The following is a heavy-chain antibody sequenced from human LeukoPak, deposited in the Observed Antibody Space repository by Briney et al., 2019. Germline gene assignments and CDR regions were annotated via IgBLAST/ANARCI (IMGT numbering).Heavy chain of an antibody. CDR1: GFTFSSYW. CDR2: IKPDGSST. V-gene: IGHV3-74*01. Sequence: GGSLRLSCAASGFTFSSYWMHWVRQAPGKGLVWVSRIKPDGSSTAYADSVKGRFTISRDNAKNTLYPQMNSLRAEDTAVYYCARGIVGATTIDYWGQGTLVTVSS. D-gene: IGHD1-26*01. CDR3: ARGIVGATTIDY. J-gene: IGHJ4*02.